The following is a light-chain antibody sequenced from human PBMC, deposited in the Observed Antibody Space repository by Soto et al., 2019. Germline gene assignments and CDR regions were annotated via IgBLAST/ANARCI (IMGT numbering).Light chain of an antibody. Sequence: IVMTQSPATLSVSPGESATLSCRASQNIYSNIAWYQQRPGQAPRLLIYRASTRAPGVPARFSGSGSGTDFTLTISSLQSEDFAVYSCLQYHNLWAFGRGTQVEIK. CDR2: RAS. CDR1: QNIYSN. V-gene: IGKV3-15*01. J-gene: IGKJ4*02. CDR3: LQYHNLWA.